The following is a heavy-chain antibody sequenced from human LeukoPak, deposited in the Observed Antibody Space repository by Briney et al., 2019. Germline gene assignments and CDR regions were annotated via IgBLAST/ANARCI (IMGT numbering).Heavy chain of an antibody. Sequence: GGSLRLSCAASGFTFSDHYMDWVRQAPGKGLEWVGRTRNKANSYTTEYAASVKGRFTISRDDSKNSLYLQMNSLKTEDTAVYYCARGDDFWSSYLFDYWGQGTLVTVSS. CDR3: ARGDDFWSSYLFDY. V-gene: IGHV3-72*01. D-gene: IGHD3-3*01. CDR2: TRNKANSYTT. J-gene: IGHJ4*02. CDR1: GFTFSDHY.